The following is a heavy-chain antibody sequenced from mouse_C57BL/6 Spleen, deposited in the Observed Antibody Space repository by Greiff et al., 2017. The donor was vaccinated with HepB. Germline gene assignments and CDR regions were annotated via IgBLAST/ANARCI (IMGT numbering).Heavy chain of an antibody. V-gene: IGHV2-2*01. CDR3: ARFYGYDKGAMDY. CDR2: IWSGGST. CDR1: GFSLTSYG. D-gene: IGHD2-2*01. J-gene: IGHJ4*01. Sequence: QVQLQQSGPGLVQPSQSLSITCTVSGFSLTSYGVHWVRQSPGKGLEWLGVIWSGGSTDYNAAFISRLSISKDNSKSQVFFKMNSLQADDTAIYYCARFYGYDKGAMDYWGQGTSVTVSS.